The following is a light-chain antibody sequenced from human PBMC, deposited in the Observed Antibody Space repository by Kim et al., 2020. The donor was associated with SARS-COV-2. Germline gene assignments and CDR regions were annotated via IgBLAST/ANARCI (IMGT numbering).Light chain of an antibody. CDR3: NSRDSSGNHWV. CDR2: GKN. CDR1: SLRSYY. Sequence: ALGTTGRITCQGDSLRSYYASWDQQKPGQAPVIVIYGKNNRPSGIPDRFSGSSSGNTASLTITGAQAEDEADYYCNSRDSSGNHWVFGGGTQLTVL. J-gene: IGLJ3*02. V-gene: IGLV3-19*01.